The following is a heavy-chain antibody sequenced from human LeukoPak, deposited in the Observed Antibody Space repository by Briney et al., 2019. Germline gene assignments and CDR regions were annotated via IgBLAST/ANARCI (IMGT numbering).Heavy chain of an antibody. D-gene: IGHD3-10*01. CDR2: ILYSGTR. Sequence: PSETLSLTCNVSGDSVTSRSYYWAWIRQSPGKGLEWIGSILYSGTRYYNPSLKSRVTMSVDTSNNQFSLKLTSVTAADTAVYYCARGGEIDYWGQGTLVTVSS. CDR3: ARGGEIDY. J-gene: IGHJ4*02. CDR1: GDSVTSRSYY. V-gene: IGHV4-39*07.